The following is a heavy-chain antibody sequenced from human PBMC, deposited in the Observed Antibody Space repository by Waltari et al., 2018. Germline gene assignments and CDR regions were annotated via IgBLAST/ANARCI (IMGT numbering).Heavy chain of an antibody. CDR2: VRGYNGST. J-gene: IGHJ4*02. Sequence: QVQLVQSEGEMKKPGASLKVSCKASGYTFKNYGISWVRQAPGQGREWMGRVRGYNGSTNYARHFQGRVTVTPDTATSTAYMELRSLRSDDTAVYYCVRGCTTTSCPGPTNDYWGQGTLVTVSS. CDR1: GYTFKNYG. CDR3: VRGCTTTSCPGPTNDY. V-gene: IGHV1-18*04. D-gene: IGHD4-4*01.